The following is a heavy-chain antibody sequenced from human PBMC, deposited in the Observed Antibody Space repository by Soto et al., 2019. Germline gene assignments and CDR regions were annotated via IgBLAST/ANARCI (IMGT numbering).Heavy chain of an antibody. CDR1: GGSISSYY. J-gene: IGHJ6*02. CDR3: ARDPRLGYCSGGSCYADFYGMDV. CDR2: IYYSGST. V-gene: IGHV4-59*01. D-gene: IGHD2-15*01. Sequence: QVQLQESGPGLVKPSETLSLTCTVSGGSISSYYWSWIRQPPGKGLEWIGYIYYSGSTNYNPSRKSRVTISVDTSKIQFSLKLSSVTAADTAVYYCARDPRLGYCSGGSCYADFYGMDVWGQGTTVTVSS.